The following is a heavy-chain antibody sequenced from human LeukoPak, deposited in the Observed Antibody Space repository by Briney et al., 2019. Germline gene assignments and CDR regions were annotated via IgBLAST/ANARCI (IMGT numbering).Heavy chain of an antibody. D-gene: IGHD5-12*01. CDR3: ARAPGGYEMFDY. Sequence: ETSDTLSLTCTVSGYSISSGYYWGWIRQPPGKGLEWIGSIYHSGSTYYNPSLKSRVTISVDTSKNQFSLKLSSVTAADTAVYYCARAPGGYEMFDYWGQGTLVTVSS. J-gene: IGHJ4*02. CDR2: IYHSGST. CDR1: GYSISSGYY. V-gene: IGHV4-38-2*02.